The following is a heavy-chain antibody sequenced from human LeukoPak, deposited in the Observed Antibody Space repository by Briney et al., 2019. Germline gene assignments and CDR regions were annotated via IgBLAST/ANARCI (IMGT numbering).Heavy chain of an antibody. CDR3: ARALPAASHTSFDY. CDR1: GFTVSDNY. CDR2: IYSGGST. V-gene: IGHV3-66*01. Sequence: GGSLRLSCAASGFTVSDNYMSWVRQAPGKGLEWVSIIYSGGSTYYADSVKGRFIISRDISKNTFYLQMNSLRVEDTAVFYCARALPAASHTSFDYWGQGTPVTVSS. J-gene: IGHJ4*02. D-gene: IGHD2-2*01.